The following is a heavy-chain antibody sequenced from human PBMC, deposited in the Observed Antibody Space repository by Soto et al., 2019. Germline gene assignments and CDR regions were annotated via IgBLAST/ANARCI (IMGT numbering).Heavy chain of an antibody. Sequence: PSETLSLTCTVSGVSVSSGSYYWSWIRQPPGKGLEWIGYISYSGSTNYNPSLKSRVTISVDTSKNQFSLKVRPVTAADTAVYYCARWPNWFDPWGQGTLVTVSS. CDR2: ISYSGST. CDR3: ARWPNWFDP. CDR1: GVSVSSGSYY. V-gene: IGHV4-61*01. J-gene: IGHJ5*02.